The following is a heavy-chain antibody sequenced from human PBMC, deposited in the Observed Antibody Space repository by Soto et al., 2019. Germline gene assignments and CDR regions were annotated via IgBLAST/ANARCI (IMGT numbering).Heavy chain of an antibody. J-gene: IGHJ4*01. CDR2: ISVSGGST. Sequence: GGSLSLSCAASGFTFSRYPMRSVRQALGKGLERVSTISVSGGSTYYADSVKGRFTISSDNSKNTLYLQMNSLRAEDTAVYSCAKVGAAAVYFDYWGHRTLVTVSS. D-gene: IGHD6-13*01. V-gene: IGHV3-23*01. CDR1: GFTFSRYP. CDR3: AKVGAAAVYFDY.